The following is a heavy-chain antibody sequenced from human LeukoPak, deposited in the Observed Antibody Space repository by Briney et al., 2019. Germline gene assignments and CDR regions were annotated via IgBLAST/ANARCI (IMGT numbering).Heavy chain of an antibody. CDR3: AKDLRITMIRGVLRYFDS. Sequence: GGSLRLSCAASGFTFSSYSTNWVRQAPGKGLQWVSAISGSGETTYYPDSVKGRFTISRDNSKSTLYLQMDSLRAEDTAVYYCAKDLRITMIRGVLRYFDSWGQGTLVTVSS. CDR2: ISGSGETT. J-gene: IGHJ4*02. CDR1: GFTFSSYS. D-gene: IGHD3-10*01. V-gene: IGHV3-23*01.